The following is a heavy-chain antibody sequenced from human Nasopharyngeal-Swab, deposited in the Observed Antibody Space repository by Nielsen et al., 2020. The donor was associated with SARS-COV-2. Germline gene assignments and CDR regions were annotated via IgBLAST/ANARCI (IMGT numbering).Heavy chain of an antibody. V-gene: IGHV4-38-2*02. CDR2: IYHSGRT. Sequence: WIRQPPGKGLEWIGSIYHSGRTNYNPSLKGRVSISVDTSKNQVSLKLNSVTAADSAVYYCARDQGIAVPIGWFDPWGQGTPVTVSS. J-gene: IGHJ5*02. CDR3: ARDQGIAVPIGWFDP. D-gene: IGHD6-19*01.